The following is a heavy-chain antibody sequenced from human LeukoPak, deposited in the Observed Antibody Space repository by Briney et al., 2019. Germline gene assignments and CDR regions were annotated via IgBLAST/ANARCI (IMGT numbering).Heavy chain of an antibody. CDR3: ARGGFTMVRGVPRYYFDY. CDR2: IYYSGST. CDR1: GGSISSYY. Sequence: SETLSLTCTVSGGSISSYYWSWIRQPPGKGLEWIGYIYYSGSTNYNPSLKSRISISVDTSKNQFSLKLSSVTAADTAVYYCARGGFTMVRGVPRYYFDYWGQGTLVTVSS. D-gene: IGHD3-10*01. J-gene: IGHJ4*02. V-gene: IGHV4-59*12.